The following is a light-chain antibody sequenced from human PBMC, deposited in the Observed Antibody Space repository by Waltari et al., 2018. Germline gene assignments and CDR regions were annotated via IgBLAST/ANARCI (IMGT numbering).Light chain of an antibody. CDR2: DVS. J-gene: IGLJ2*01. CDR1: SSDVGAYNY. CDR3: SSYISSSTLEL. V-gene: IGLV2-14*03. Sequence: QSALTQPASVSGSPGQSITISCPGTSSDVGAYNYVSWYQQHPGKAPKLMIYDVSKRPSGVSNRFSGSKSGNTASLTISGLQAEDEADYYCSSYISSSTLELFGGGTSLTVL.